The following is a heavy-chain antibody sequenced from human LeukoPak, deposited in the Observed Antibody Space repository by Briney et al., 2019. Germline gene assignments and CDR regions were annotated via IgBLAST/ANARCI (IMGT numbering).Heavy chain of an antibody. V-gene: IGHV1-46*01. J-gene: IGHJ1*01. CDR2: INPSVGST. CDR1: GYTFTSYY. Sequence: ASVKVSCKASGYTFTSYYIHWVRQAPGQGLEWMGIINPSVGSTTYAQNFQGRVTMTRYTSTSSVYMELSSLRSEDTAVYYCARSGMAVAATPWDWGQGTLVTVSS. D-gene: IGHD6-19*01. CDR3: ARSGMAVAATPWD.